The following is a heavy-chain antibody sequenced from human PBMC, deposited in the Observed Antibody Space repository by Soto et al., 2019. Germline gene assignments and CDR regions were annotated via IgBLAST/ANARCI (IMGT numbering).Heavy chain of an antibody. CDR3: GREKTSSGMDV. CDR1: GYTFTRYD. Sequence: QVQLVQSGAEVKKPGASVKVSCKASGYTFTRYDINWVRQATGQGLEWMGWMNPNSGNTSYAQTFQGTVTMTRNTSTTTAYMELSSLRPEDTAVYYCGREKTSSGMDVWAQGTTVTVSS. J-gene: IGHJ6*02. V-gene: IGHV1-8*01. CDR2: MNPNSGNT.